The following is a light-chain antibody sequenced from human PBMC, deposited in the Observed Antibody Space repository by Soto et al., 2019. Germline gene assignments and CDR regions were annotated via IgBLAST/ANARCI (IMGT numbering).Light chain of an antibody. J-gene: IGKJ5*01. Sequence: EIVLTQSPGTLSLSPGDRATLSCRASQSVSSSYLAWYQQKPGQAPRLLIYGASRRATGIPDRFSGSGSGTDFTLTISRLEPEDFAVYYCQQYGSSHTFGQGTRLEIK. CDR1: QSVSSSY. CDR3: QQYGSSHT. V-gene: IGKV3-20*01. CDR2: GAS.